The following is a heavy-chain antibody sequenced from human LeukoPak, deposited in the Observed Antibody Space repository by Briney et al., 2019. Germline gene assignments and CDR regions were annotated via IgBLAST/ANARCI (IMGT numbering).Heavy chain of an antibody. CDR2: INHSGST. J-gene: IGHJ4*02. V-gene: IGHV4-34*01. CDR1: GGSFSGYY. CDR3: ARGLYSSGWYYFDY. D-gene: IGHD6-19*01. Sequence: SETLSLTCAVYGGSFSGYYWSWIRQPPGKGLEWIGEINHSGSTNYNPSLKSRVTISADTSKNQFSLKLSSVTAADTAVYYYARGLYSSGWYYFDYWGQGTLVTVSS.